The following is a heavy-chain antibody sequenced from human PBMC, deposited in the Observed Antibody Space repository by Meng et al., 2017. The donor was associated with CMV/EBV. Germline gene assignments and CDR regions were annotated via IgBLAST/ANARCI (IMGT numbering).Heavy chain of an antibody. CDR1: GFTFSSYA. V-gene: IGHV3-30-3*01. J-gene: IGHJ6*02. D-gene: IGHD3-16*02. Sequence: GESLKISCAASGFTFSSYAMHWVRQAPGKGLEWVAVISYDGSNKYYADSVKGRFTISRDNSKNTLYLQMNSLRAEDTAVYYCARDITPSPVNYYYYYGRDVWGQGTTVTVSS. CDR2: ISYDGSNK. CDR3: ARDITPSPVNYYYYYGRDV.